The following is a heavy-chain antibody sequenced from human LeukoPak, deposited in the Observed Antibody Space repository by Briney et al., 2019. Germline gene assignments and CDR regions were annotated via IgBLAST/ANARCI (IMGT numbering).Heavy chain of an antibody. V-gene: IGHV4-59*01. J-gene: IGHJ4*02. Sequence: SETLSLTCTVSGGSITNYHWTWIRQPPGKGLEYIGYIYNSGSTFYNPSLKSRVTISADTSKKQFSLKLSSVTAADTAVYYCAREGNDYDSSGFDYWGQGTLVTVSS. D-gene: IGHD3-22*01. CDR1: GGSITNYH. CDR3: AREGNDYDSSGFDY. CDR2: IYNSGST.